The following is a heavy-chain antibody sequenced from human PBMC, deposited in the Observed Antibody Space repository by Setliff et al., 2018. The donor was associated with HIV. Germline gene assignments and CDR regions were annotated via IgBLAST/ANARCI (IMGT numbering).Heavy chain of an antibody. CDR2: TSHSGKT. CDR1: GGPLSGHY. D-gene: IGHD2-2*01. CDR3: VTSSSWSSRLNF. Sequence: LSLTCAVYGGPLSGHYWSWIRQPPGQGLEWIGETSHSGKTNYNPSLKSRVTISVDTSKNQFSLKLTSVTAADTAVYYCVTSSSWSSRLNFWGPGMLVTVS. J-gene: IGHJ4*02. V-gene: IGHV4-34*01.